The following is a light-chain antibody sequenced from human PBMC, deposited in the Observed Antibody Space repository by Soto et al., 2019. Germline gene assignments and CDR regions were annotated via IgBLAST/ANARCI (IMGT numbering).Light chain of an antibody. J-gene: IGKJ5*01. CDR3: LVGTHGVT. Sequence: DIVMTQSPLSLPVTPGEPASISCRSSQSLLHSNGYNYLDWYLQKPGQSPQLLIYLGSNRASGVPDRFSGSGSGTDFAPRISRVEAEDVGVYYCLVGTHGVTFGQGTRLEIK. CDR2: LGS. CDR1: QSLLHSNGYNY. V-gene: IGKV2-28*01.